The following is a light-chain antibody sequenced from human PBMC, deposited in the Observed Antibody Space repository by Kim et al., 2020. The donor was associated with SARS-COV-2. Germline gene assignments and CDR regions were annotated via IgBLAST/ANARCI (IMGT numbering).Light chain of an antibody. CDR1: KFGNKY. J-gene: IGLJ1*01. CDR2: GDN. CDR3: QEWDSSTDV. V-gene: IGLV3-1*01. Sequence: SYELTQPPSVSVAPGQTARITCGGNKFGNKYAAWYQQKPGQSPVLVIYGDNKRPSGIPERFSGSNSGDTATLTIRGTQAMDEAYYYCQEWDSSTDVFGPGTEVTVL.